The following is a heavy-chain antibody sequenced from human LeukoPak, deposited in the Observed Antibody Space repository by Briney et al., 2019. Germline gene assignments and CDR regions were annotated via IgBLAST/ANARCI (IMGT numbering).Heavy chain of an antibody. J-gene: IGHJ4*02. Sequence: GGSLRLSCAASGFTFSSYDMSWVRQAPGKGLEWVSGISDSGGSTYYADSVKGRFTISRDNSKNTLYLQMNSLRAEDTAVYYCAKAKGRGSPGRDYFDYWGQGTLVTVSS. D-gene: IGHD3-10*01. CDR1: GFTFSSYD. V-gene: IGHV3-23*01. CDR3: AKAKGRGSPGRDYFDY. CDR2: ISDSGGST.